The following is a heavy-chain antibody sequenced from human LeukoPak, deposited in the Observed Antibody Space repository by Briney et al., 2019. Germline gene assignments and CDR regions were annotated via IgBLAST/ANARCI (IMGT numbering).Heavy chain of an antibody. Sequence: SETLSLTCTVSGGSIISSSKFWGWIRQPPGEGLEWIWYIYYSGSTNYNPSLKSRVTISVDTSKNQFSLKLSSVTAADTAVYYCASKAAAGNFDYWGQGTLVTVSS. J-gene: IGHJ4*02. CDR2: IYYSGST. D-gene: IGHD6-13*01. CDR3: ASKAAAGNFDY. CDR1: GGSIISSSKF. V-gene: IGHV4-61*05.